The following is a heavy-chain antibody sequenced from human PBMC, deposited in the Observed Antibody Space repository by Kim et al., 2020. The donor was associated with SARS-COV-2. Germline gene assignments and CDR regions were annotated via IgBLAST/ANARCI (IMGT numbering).Heavy chain of an antibody. V-gene: IGHV4-34*01. CDR3: ARGRGIAAAGTLDY. CDR1: GGSFSGYY. Sequence: SETLSLTCAVYGGSFSGYYWSWIRQPPGKGLEWIGEINHSGSTNYNPSLKSRLTISLDTSKNQFSLKLSSVTAADTAVHYCARGRGIAAAGTLDYWGQGT. CDR2: INHSGST. J-gene: IGHJ4*02. D-gene: IGHD6-13*01.